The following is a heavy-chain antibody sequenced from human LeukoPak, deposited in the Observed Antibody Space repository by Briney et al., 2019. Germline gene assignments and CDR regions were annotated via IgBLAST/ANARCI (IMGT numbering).Heavy chain of an antibody. Sequence: GASVKVSCKASRYTFTDYYIHWVRQAPGQGLEWMGWINPNSGGTNYAQKFQGRVTMTRDTSTSTVYMELSSLRSEDTAVYYCARVEQGSGWFDYWGQGTLVTVSS. CDR1: RYTFTDYY. CDR2: INPNSGGT. CDR3: ARVEQGSGWFDY. V-gene: IGHV1-2*02. D-gene: IGHD6-19*01. J-gene: IGHJ4*02.